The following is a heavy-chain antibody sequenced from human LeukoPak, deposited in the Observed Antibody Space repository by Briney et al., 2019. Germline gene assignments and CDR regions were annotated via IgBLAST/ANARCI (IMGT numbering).Heavy chain of an antibody. J-gene: IGHJ3*02. D-gene: IGHD1-26*01. V-gene: IGHV3-9*01. CDR2: ITWNSGKI. CDR3: AKTVGVASLIVDALHI. Sequence: SLRLSCEASGCAFGGFAMNWGRQVPGTRVEWVSGITWNSGKILYADSVKGRFTISRDNAKNSLYLQMNSLRPEDTAFYYCAKTVGVASLIVDALHIWGQGTMVTVS. CDR1: GCAFGGFA.